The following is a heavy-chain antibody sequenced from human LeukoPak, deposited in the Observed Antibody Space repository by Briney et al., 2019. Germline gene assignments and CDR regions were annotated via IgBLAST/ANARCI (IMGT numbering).Heavy chain of an antibody. J-gene: IGHJ6*03. Sequence: SETLSLTCTVSGGSINNSYWTWIRQPPGKGLEWIGEIYHTGNTNYNPSLNSRVSISLDTSKNQFSLRLPSVTAADTAVYFCARDANGSDLHYYHMDVWGKGTTVTVSS. CDR2: IYHTGNT. V-gene: IGHV4-59*12. CDR1: GGSINNSY. D-gene: IGHD6-25*01. CDR3: ARDANGSDLHYYHMDV.